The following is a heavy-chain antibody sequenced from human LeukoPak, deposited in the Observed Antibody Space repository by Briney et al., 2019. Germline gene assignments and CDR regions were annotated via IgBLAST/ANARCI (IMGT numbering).Heavy chain of an antibody. D-gene: IGHD6-19*01. J-gene: IGHJ6*03. CDR3: ARIPHLFYSSGWSAPLLDYYYMDV. CDR2: MNPNSGNT. V-gene: IGHV1-8*01. CDR1: GYTFTSYD. Sequence: GASVTVSCKASGYTFTSYDINWVRQAPGQGLEWMGWMNPNSGNTVYAQKFQGRVTMTRNTSISTAYMELSSLRSEDTAVYYCARIPHLFYSSGWSAPLLDYYYMDVWGKGTTVTISS.